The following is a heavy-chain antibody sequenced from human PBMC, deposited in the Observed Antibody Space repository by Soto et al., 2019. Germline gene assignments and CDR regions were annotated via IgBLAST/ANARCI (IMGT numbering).Heavy chain of an antibody. CDR3: ATDRYINYYGSGSYFPNYYGMDV. J-gene: IGHJ6*02. V-gene: IGHV1-24*01. CDR2: FDPDDGET. Sequence: ASVKVSCKVSGYTLTALSMHWVRQAPGKGLEWMGGFDPDDGETIYAQKFQGRVTMTEDPSTDTAYMELSSLRSEDTAVYYCATDRYINYYGSGSYFPNYYGMDVWGQGTTVTVS. CDR1: GYTLTALS. D-gene: IGHD3-10*01.